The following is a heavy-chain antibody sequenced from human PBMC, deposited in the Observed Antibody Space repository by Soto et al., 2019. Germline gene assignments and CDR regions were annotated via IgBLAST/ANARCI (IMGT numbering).Heavy chain of an antibody. D-gene: IGHD6-13*01. CDR3: ARVAMAAGGPGS. CDR1: GGSISSGGYY. CDR2: IYYSGST. Sequence: SATLSLTCTVSGGSISSGGYYWSWIRQHPGKGLEWIGYIYYSGSTYYNPSLKSRVTISVDTSKNQFSLYLEMSNVRVEDTAIYYCARVAMAAGGPGSWGQGTLVTVSS. V-gene: IGHV4-31*03. J-gene: IGHJ5*02.